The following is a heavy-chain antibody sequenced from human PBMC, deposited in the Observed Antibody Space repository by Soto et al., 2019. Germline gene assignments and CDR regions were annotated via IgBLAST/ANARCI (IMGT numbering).Heavy chain of an antibody. CDR2: IYYSGST. D-gene: IGHD3-10*01. CDR1: GGSISSSSYY. CDR3: ATQNVLLWFGEPAGGMDV. Sequence: SETLSLTCTVSGGSISSSSYYWGWIRQPPGKGLEWIGSIYYSGSTYYNPSLKSRVTISVDTSKNQFSLKLSSVTAADTAVYYCATQNVLLWFGEPAGGMDVWGQGTTVTVSS. J-gene: IGHJ6*02. V-gene: IGHV4-39*01.